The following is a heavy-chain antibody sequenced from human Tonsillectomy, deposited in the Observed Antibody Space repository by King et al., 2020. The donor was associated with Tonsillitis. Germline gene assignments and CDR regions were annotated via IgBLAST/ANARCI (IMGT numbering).Heavy chain of an antibody. CDR2: ISWNSGSI. V-gene: IGHV3-9*01. Sequence: VQLVESGGGLVQPGRSLRLSCAASGFTFDDYAMHWVRQAPGKGLEWVSGISWNSGSIGYADSVKGRFTISRDNAKNSLYLQMNSLRAEDTALYYCAKDYRGGSSSSWGYFDYWGQGTLVTVSS. J-gene: IGHJ4*02. CDR3: AKDYRGGSSSSWGYFDY. D-gene: IGHD6-6*01. CDR1: GFTFDDYA.